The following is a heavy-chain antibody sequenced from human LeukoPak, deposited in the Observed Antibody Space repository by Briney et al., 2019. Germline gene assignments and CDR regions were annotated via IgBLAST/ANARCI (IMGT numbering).Heavy chain of an antibody. CDR3: ARSGGRGWYSTGYFQH. D-gene: IGHD6-19*01. CDR1: GYTFTSYG. Sequence: GSVQVTCKASGYTFTSYGISWLRQARGQGLEGMGWINAYNGNTNYAQKLQGRVTLTTDTSTRTAYMELRSLRTDDTAVYYCARSGGRGWYSTGYFQHWGQGALVTVSS. J-gene: IGHJ1*01. CDR2: INAYNGNT. V-gene: IGHV1-18*04.